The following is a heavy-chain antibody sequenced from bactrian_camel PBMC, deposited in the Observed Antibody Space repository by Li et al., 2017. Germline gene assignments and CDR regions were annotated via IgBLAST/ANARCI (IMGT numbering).Heavy chain of an antibody. Sequence: HVQLVESGGGSVQAGGSLRLSCTARTGTFRSACMGWLRQAPGKEREGLAAIHSDGTTAYTDSVKGRFTISKDNAKNTLYLQMNSLQPEDTAMYYCAATRRVCRGGYCRCPVLNEWLYSGQGTQVTVS. V-gene: IGHV3S57*01. CDR1: TGTFRSAC. CDR2: IHSDGTT. D-gene: IGHD1*01. J-gene: IGHJ4*01.